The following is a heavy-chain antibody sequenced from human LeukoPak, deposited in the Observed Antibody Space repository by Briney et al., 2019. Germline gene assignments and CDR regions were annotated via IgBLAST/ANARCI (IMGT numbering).Heavy chain of an antibody. D-gene: IGHD3-16*01. CDR2: ISSDGSST. CDR1: GFTLSSFW. J-gene: IGHJ4*02. V-gene: IGHV3-74*01. CDR3: AAAGRGSLDY. Sequence: GGSLRLSCAASGFTLSSFWMHWVRQAPGKGLEWVSRISSDGSSTNYADSVKGRFAISRDAAKNTLFLQINSLRAEDTAVYFCAAAGRGSLDYWGQGTPVTVSS.